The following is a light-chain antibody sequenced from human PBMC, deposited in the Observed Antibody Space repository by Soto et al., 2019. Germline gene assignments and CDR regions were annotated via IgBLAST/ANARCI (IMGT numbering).Light chain of an antibody. J-gene: IGKJ4*01. CDR1: QGISSY. Sequence: DIQLTQSPSFLSASVGDRVTITCRASQGISSYLAWYQQKPGKAPKLPIYAASTLHSGVPSRFSGSGSGTEFTLTISSLQPEDFATYYCQQLNSYPLTFGGGAKVEIK. CDR3: QQLNSYPLT. V-gene: IGKV1-9*01. CDR2: AAS.